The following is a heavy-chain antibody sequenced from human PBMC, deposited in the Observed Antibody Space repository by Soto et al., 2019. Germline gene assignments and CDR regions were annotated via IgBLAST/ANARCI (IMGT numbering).Heavy chain of an antibody. V-gene: IGHV3-49*04. CDR1: GFTFGDYA. Sequence: GGSLRLSCTASGFTFGDYAMSWVRQAPGKGLEWVGFIRSKAYGGTTEYAASVKGRFTISRDDSKSIAYLQMNSLKTEDTAVYYCTRDGTVGATTYYYFYGMDVWGQGTTVTVSS. J-gene: IGHJ6*02. D-gene: IGHD1-26*01. CDR3: TRDGTVGATTYYYFYGMDV. CDR2: IRSKAYGGTT.